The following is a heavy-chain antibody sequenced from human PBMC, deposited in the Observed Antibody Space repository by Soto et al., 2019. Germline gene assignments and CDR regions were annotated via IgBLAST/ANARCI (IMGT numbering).Heavy chain of an antibody. V-gene: IGHV1-3*01. D-gene: IGHD3-10*01. CDR3: ARFKNLWFGESDTFDI. J-gene: IGHJ3*02. CDR2: INAGNDNT. CDR1: GYSFTTYG. Sequence: QVQFVQSGAEVKMPGASVKVSCEASGYSFTTYGIHWVRQAPGQRLEWMGWINAGNDNTKYSQKFQGRVTIIRDTSASIAYMELRSLRSEDTAVYYCARFKNLWFGESDTFDIWGQGTMVTVSS.